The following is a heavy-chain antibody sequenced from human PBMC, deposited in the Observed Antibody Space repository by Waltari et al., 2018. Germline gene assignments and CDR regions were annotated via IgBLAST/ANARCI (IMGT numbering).Heavy chain of an antibody. J-gene: IGHJ4*02. CDR2: IYSGGST. D-gene: IGHD2-15*01. V-gene: IGHV3-53*01. CDR1: GFTVSSNH. Sequence: EVQLVESGGGLIQPGGSLRLSCAASGFTVSSNHMSWVRQAPGKGLEWVSVIYSGGSTYYADSVKGRFTISRDNSKNTLYLQMNSLRAEDTAVYYCARAPCPGSCYHFDYWGQGTLVTVSS. CDR3: ARAPCPGSCYHFDY.